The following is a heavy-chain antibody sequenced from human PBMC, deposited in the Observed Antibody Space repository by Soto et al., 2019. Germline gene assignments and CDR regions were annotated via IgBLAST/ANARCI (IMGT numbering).Heavy chain of an antibody. CDR2: IYHSGST. CDR1: GGSISSGGYS. CDR3: ARGPECGGDCYSYDLVS. D-gene: IGHD2-21*02. Sequence: QLQLQESGSGLVKPSQTLSLTCAVSGGSISSGGYSWSWIRQPPGKGLEWIGYIYHSGSTYYNPSLKSRVTISLDRSKNQFPLKLSSVTAADTAVYYCARGPECGGDCYSYDLVSWGQGTLVTVSS. J-gene: IGHJ4*02. V-gene: IGHV4-30-2*01.